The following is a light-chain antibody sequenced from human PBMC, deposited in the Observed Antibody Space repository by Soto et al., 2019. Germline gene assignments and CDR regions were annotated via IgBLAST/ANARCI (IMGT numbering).Light chain of an antibody. V-gene: IGLV2-14*01. CDR2: GVT. Sequence: QSALTQPASVSGSPGQSITISCTGTSNDVGRYNFVSWYQQHPGTAPKPMIFGVTNRPSGISDRFSGSKSGNTASLTISGLQAEDEADYYCSSYTTVGAWVFGGGTKLTAL. CDR3: SSYTTVGAWV. J-gene: IGLJ3*02. CDR1: SNDVGRYNF.